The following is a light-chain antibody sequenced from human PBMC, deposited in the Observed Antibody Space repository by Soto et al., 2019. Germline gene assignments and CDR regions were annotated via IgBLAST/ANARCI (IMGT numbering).Light chain of an antibody. CDR2: RDS. V-gene: IGLV3-9*01. Sequence: SYELTQPLSVSVALGQTARITCGGTNIGSKNVHWYQQKPGQAPVLVIYRDSNRPSGIPERFSGSNSGNTATLTISRAQAGDEADYYCQVWDSSYCQVFGGGTKLTVL. J-gene: IGLJ2*01. CDR3: QVWDSSYCQV. CDR1: NIGSKN.